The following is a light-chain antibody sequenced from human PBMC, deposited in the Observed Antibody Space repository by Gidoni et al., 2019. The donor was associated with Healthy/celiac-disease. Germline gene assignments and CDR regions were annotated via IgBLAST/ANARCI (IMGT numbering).Light chain of an antibody. CDR2: GNS. J-gene: IGLJ3*02. CDR3: QSYDSSLSAL. Sequence: QSVLTQPPSVSGATGQRFTISCTGSSSHIRAGYDVHWYQQLPGTAPKLLIYGNSNRPSVVPDRFPVSKPGTSASLAITGLQAEDEADYYCQSYDSSLSALFGGGTKLTVL. V-gene: IGLV1-40*01. CDR1: SSHIRAGYD.